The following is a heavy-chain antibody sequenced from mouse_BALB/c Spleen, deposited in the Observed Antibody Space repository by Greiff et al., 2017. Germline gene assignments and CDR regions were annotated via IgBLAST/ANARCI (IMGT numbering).Heavy chain of an antibody. CDR1: GFTFSDYG. D-gene: IGHD3-1*01. CDR2: ISNLAYSI. V-gene: IGHV5-15*02. J-gene: IGHJ3*01. Sequence: EVKLVESGGGLVQPGGSRKLSCAASGFTFSDYGMAWVRQAPGKGPEWVAFISNLAYSIYYADTVTGRFTISRENAKNTLYLEMSSLRSEDTAMYYCARQLGAAWFAYWGQGTLVTVSA. CDR3: ARQLGAAWFAY.